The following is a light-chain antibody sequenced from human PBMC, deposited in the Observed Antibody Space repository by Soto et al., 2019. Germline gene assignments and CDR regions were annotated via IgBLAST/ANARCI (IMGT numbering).Light chain of an antibody. J-gene: IGKJ3*01. V-gene: IGKV3-20*01. CDR2: GAS. CDR1: QSFSSSY. CDR3: QQYGSSPFT. Sequence: EIVLTQSPGTLSLSPGERATLSCRASQSFSSSYLAWYQQKPGQAPRLLIYGASSRATGIPDRFSGSESGTEFTLTISRMEPEDFAVYYCQQYGSSPFTFGPETKVDIK.